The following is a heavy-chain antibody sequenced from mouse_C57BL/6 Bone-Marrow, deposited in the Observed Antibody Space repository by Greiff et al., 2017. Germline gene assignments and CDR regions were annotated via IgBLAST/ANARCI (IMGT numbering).Heavy chain of an antibody. CDR2: IYPGSGST. CDR1: GYTFTSYW. J-gene: IGHJ1*03. D-gene: IGHD2-5*01. CDR3: ARGGIDSNYWYVDV. V-gene: IGHV1-55*01. Sequence: QVQLQQPGAELVKPGASVKMSCKASGYTFTSYWITWVKQRPGQGLEWIGDIYPGSGSTNYNEKFKSKATLTVDTSSSTAYMQLISLTSEDSAVYYCARGGIDSNYWYVDVWGTGTTVTVSS.